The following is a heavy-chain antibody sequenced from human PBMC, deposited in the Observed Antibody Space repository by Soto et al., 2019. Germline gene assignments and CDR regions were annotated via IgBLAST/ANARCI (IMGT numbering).Heavy chain of an antibody. CDR1: GFTFGDYA. J-gene: IGHJ4*02. CDR2: IRSKAYGGTT. D-gene: IGHD3-10*01. Sequence: GGSLRLSCTASGFTFGDYAMSWFRQAPGKGLEWVGFIRSKAYGGTTEYAASVKDRFTISRDDSKSIAYLQMNSLKTEDTAVYYCTRGITTVPSSDYWGQGPLVTVSS. CDR3: TRGITTVPSSDY. V-gene: IGHV3-49*03.